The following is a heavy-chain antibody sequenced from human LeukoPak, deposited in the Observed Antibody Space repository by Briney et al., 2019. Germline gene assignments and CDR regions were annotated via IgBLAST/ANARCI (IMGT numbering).Heavy chain of an antibody. CDR3: ARDIRNSGSYYSDY. Sequence: SETLSLTCTVSGGSIATYYWSWIRQPAGKGLERIGRIYDSGSTQYNPSLKSRVTMSVDRSRNQFSLKLSSVTAADTALYFCARDIRNSGSYYSDYWGRGTLVTVSS. CDR2: IYDSGST. V-gene: IGHV4-4*07. CDR1: GGSIATYY. D-gene: IGHD3-10*01. J-gene: IGHJ4*02.